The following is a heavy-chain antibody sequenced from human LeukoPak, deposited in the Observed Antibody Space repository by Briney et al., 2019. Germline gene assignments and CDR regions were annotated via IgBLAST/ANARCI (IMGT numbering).Heavy chain of an antibody. D-gene: IGHD6-19*01. V-gene: IGHV1-18*01. J-gene: IGHJ3*02. CDR3: ARAGGWAREDYKADAFDI. CDR2: ISPYNGNT. Sequence: GASVKVSCKASGYTFTNHGISWVRQAPGQGLEWMGWISPYNGNTNYAQRLQGRVTMTPDTSTSTVYMDLRSLRSDDTAVYYCARAGGWAREDYKADAFDIWGQETMVTVSS. CDR1: GYTFTNHG.